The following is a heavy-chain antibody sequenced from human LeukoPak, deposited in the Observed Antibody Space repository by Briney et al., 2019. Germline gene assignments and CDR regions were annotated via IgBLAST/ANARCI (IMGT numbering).Heavy chain of an antibody. CDR3: ARGRAVTGSTVIDY. D-gene: IGHD6-19*01. J-gene: IGHJ4*02. Sequence: AGGSLRLSCAASGFTFSSYSMNWVRRAPGKALEWVATISSDGGNRYYSDSVKGRFTISRDNSKNTLYLQMNSLRPEDTAVFHCARGRAVTGSTVIDYWGQGTLVTVSS. V-gene: IGHV3-30*03. CDR1: GFTFSSYS. CDR2: ISSDGGNR.